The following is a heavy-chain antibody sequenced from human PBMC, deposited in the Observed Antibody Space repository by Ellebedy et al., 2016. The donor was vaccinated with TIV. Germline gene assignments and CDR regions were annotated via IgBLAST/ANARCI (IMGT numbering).Heavy chain of an antibody. D-gene: IGHD3-10*01. CDR2: IDYSGTT. V-gene: IGHV4-31*03. J-gene: IGHJ5*02. CDR3: ARGRVARGAKMGYWFDP. Sequence: SETLSLTXTVSGGSISSAPYYWSWIRQQPGKGLEWIGYIDYSGTTYSNPSLKSRVTISRDTSKNQFSLKLISVTAADTAVYYCARGRVARGAKMGYWFDPWGQGTLVTVSS. CDR1: GGSISSAPYY.